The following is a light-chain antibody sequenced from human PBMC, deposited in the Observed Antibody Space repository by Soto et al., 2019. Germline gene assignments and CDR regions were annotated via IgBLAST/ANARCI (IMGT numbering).Light chain of an antibody. CDR1: QSISDT. Sequence: EIVMTQSPATLSVSPGGRATLYCRASQSISDTLAWYQQKPGQAPRLLIYGASTRATGIPARFSGSGSGTEFTLTINSLQSEDFAVYYCQQYNNWPPLTFGGGTKVDIK. CDR2: GAS. CDR3: QQYNNWPPLT. V-gene: IGKV3-15*01. J-gene: IGKJ4*01.